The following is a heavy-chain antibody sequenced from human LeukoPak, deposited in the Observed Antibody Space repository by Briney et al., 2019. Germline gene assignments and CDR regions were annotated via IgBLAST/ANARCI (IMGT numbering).Heavy chain of an antibody. V-gene: IGHV1-46*01. CDR2: INPSGGST. J-gene: IGHJ4*02. Sequence: ASVKVSCKASGYTFTSNYMHWVRQAPGQGLEWMGIINPSGGSTSYAQKFQGRVTMTRDTSTSTVYMELSSLRSEDTAVYYCAGEAPQKRYGIDYWGQGTLVTVSS. CDR1: GYTFTSNY. D-gene: IGHD1-20*01. CDR3: AGEAPQKRYGIDY.